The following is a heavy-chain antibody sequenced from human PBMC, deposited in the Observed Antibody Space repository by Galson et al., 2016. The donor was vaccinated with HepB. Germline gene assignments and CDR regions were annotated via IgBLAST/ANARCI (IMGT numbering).Heavy chain of an antibody. CDR1: GFPFSDYY. CDR2: ILNDGSQE. D-gene: IGHD3-22*01. CDR3: VRDDSREANGLDI. J-gene: IGHJ3*02. V-gene: IGHV3-33*08. Sequence: SLRLSCAASGFPFSDYYMSWIRQAPGKGLEWLAVILNDGSQEYYADSVKGRFTISRDNSRDTLYLQMNSLRVEDTAVYYCVRDDSREANGLDIWGQGTMVVVSS.